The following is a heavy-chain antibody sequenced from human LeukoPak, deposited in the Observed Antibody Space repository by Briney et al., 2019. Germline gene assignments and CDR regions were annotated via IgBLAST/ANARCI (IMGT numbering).Heavy chain of an antibody. CDR2: ISAYNGNT. J-gene: IGHJ3*02. V-gene: IGHV1-18*01. D-gene: IGHD3-22*01. CDR3: ARGGDYYDSSGGAFDI. Sequence: GASVKVSCTASGYTFTSYGISWVRQAPGQGLEWMGWISAYNGNTNYAQKLQGRVTMTTDTSTSTAYMELRSLRSDDTAVYYCARGGDYYDSSGGAFDIWGQGTMVTVAS. CDR1: GYTFTSYG.